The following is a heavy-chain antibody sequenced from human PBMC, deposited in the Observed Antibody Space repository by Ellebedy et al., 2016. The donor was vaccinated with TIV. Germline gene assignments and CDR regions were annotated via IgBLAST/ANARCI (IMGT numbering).Heavy chain of an antibody. CDR1: GFTFINFA. J-gene: IGHJ4*02. CDR3: ARAPPGSGPDY. CDR2: MSYDGSNE. D-gene: IGHD6-19*01. Sequence: GESLKISCAASGFTFINFAMHWVRQAPGKGLEWVAAMSYDGSNEYYADSVKGRVTISRDESNNTLFLQMNSLTTEDTAVYYCARAPPGSGPDYWGQGTLVSVSS. V-gene: IGHV3-30-3*01.